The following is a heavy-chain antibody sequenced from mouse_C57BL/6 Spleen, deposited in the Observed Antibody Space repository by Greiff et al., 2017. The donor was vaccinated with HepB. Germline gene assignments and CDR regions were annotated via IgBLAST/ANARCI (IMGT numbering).Heavy chain of an antibody. Sequence: VKVVESGAELVRPGTSVKVSCKASGYAFTNYLIEWVKQRPGQGLEWIGVINPGSGGTNYNEKFKGKATLTADKSSSTAYMQLSSLTSEDSAVYFCASDGYYGYYAMDYWGQGTSVTVSS. V-gene: IGHV1-54*01. D-gene: IGHD2-3*01. J-gene: IGHJ4*01. CDR3: ASDGYYGYYAMDY. CDR2: INPGSGGT. CDR1: GYAFTNYL.